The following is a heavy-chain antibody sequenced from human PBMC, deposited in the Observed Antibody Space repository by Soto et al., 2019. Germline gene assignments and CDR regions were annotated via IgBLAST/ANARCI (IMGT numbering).Heavy chain of an antibody. V-gene: IGHV4-59*08. Sequence: QVQLQESGPGLVKPSETLSLTCTVSGGSISSYYWSWIRQPPGKGLEWIGYIYYSGSTNYNPSLKRRVTISVDTSKHQFSLKLSSVTAADTAVYYCARGDLRYYYGSGSPTFDPWGQGTLVTVSS. CDR2: IYYSGST. CDR1: GGSISSYY. J-gene: IGHJ5*02. CDR3: ARGDLRYYYGSGSPTFDP. D-gene: IGHD3-10*01.